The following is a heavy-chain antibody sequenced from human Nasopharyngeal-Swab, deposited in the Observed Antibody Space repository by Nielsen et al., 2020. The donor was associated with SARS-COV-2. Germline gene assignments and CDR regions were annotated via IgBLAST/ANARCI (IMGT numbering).Heavy chain of an antibody. CDR3: ARARVDTAMVPAFDI. J-gene: IGHJ3*02. Sequence: SETLSLTCTVSGGSISSGGYYWSWIRQHPGKGLEWIGYIYYSGSTYYNPSLKSRVTISVDTSKNQFSLKLSSVTAADTAVYYCARARVDTAMVPAFDIWDQGTMVTVSS. D-gene: IGHD5-18*01. CDR2: IYYSGST. CDR1: GGSISSGGYY. V-gene: IGHV4-31*03.